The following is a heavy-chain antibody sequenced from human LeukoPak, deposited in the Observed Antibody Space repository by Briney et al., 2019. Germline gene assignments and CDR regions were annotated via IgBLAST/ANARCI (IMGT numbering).Heavy chain of an antibody. J-gene: IGHJ4*02. V-gene: IGHV4-34*01. D-gene: IGHD3-10*01. CDR1: SGSFSGYY. Sequence: SEILSLTCSVYSGSFSGYYWSWIRQPPGKGLEWIGEINHSGSTNYNPSLKSRVTISVDTSKNQFSLKLSSVTAADTAVYYCARRRAYYYGSGSLDYWGQGTLVTVSS. CDR2: INHSGST. CDR3: ARRRAYYYGSGSLDY.